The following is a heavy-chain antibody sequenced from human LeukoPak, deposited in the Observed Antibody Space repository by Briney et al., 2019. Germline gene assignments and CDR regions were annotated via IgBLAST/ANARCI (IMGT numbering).Heavy chain of an antibody. Sequence: PSETLSLTCTVSGGSISSSSYYWGWIRQPPGKGLEWIGSIYYSGSTYYNPSLKSRVTISVDTSKNQFSLKLSSVTAADTAVYYCAREAIENPYYYDSSGYSLFDYWGQGTLVTVSS. J-gene: IGHJ4*02. V-gene: IGHV4-39*07. CDR3: AREAIENPYYYDSSGYSLFDY. CDR2: IYYSGST. D-gene: IGHD3-22*01. CDR1: GGSISSSSYY.